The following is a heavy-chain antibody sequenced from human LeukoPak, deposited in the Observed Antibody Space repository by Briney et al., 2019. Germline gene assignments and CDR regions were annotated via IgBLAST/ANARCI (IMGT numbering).Heavy chain of an antibody. J-gene: IGHJ4*02. V-gene: IGHV3-73*01. CDR2: IRSKANSYAT. D-gene: IGHD5-12*01. CDR3: TSLGGYPDY. CDR1: GFTFSGSA. Sequence: GGSLRLSCAASGFTFSGSAMHLVRQASGKGLEWVGRIRSKANSYATAYAASVKGRFTISRDDSKNTAYLQMNSLKTEDTAVYYCTSLGGYPDYWGQGTLVTVSS.